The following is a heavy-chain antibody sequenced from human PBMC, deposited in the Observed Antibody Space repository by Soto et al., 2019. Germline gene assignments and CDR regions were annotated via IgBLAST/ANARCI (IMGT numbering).Heavy chain of an antibody. D-gene: IGHD5-12*01. CDR3: AKIYSGYKEYYFDY. CDR2: ISYDGSSK. V-gene: IGHV3-30*18. CDR1: GFTFSSYG. Sequence: PGGSLRLSCAASGFTFSSYGMHWVRQAPGKGLEWVSVISYDGSSKYYADSVKGRFTISRDNSKNTLYLQMNSLRAEDTAVYYCAKIYSGYKEYYFDYWGQGTLVTVSS. J-gene: IGHJ4*02.